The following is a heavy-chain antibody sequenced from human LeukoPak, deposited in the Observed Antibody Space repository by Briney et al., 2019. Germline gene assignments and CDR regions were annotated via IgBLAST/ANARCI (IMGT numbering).Heavy chain of an antibody. V-gene: IGHV3-30*18. CDR2: ISYDGSNK. Sequence: GGTLRLSCAASGFTFSSYGMHWVRQAPGKGLEWVAVISYDGSNKYYADSVKGRFTISRDNSKNTLYLQMNSLRAEDTAVYYCAKDGDAGPPLDWGQGTLVTVSS. CDR3: AKDGDAGPPLD. D-gene: IGHD7-27*01. CDR1: GFTFSSYG. J-gene: IGHJ4*02.